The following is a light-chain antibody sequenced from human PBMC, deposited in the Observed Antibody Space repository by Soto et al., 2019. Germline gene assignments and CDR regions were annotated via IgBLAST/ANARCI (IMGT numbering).Light chain of an antibody. Sequence: EVVMTQSPATLSVAPVERATLSCRASQSVRSNLAWYQQKVGQAPRLLIYGASSRATGIPDRFSGSGSGKDFTLTISRLEPEEFAVYYCQQYGSTFGQGTRLEIK. J-gene: IGKJ5*01. V-gene: IGKV3-20*01. CDR2: GAS. CDR3: QQYGST. CDR1: QSVRSN.